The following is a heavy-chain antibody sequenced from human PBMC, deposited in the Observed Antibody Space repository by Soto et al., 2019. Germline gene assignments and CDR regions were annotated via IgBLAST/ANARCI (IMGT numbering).Heavy chain of an antibody. CDR3: ARDSDSSGWPDY. Sequence: GASVKVSCKASGYTFTGYYMHWVRQAPGQGLEWMGWINPNSGGTNYAQKFQGRITMTRDTSISTAYMELSRLRSDDTAVYYCARDSDSSGWPDYWGQGTLVTVSS. V-gene: IGHV1-2*02. CDR1: GYTFTGYY. D-gene: IGHD6-19*01. CDR2: INPNSGGT. J-gene: IGHJ4*02.